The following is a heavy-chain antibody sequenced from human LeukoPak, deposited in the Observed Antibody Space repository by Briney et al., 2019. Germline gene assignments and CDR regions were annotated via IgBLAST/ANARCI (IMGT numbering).Heavy chain of an antibody. CDR3: AKGGKSATYYFDY. Sequence: GGSLRLSCTASGFTLSNFAMHWVRQSPDKGLQYVSAISTNGSRTFYADSVKGRFIISRDNSKNTLSLQMNSLRAEDTAVYYCAKGGKSATYYFDYWGQGTVVTVSS. D-gene: IGHD3-10*01. CDR2: ISTNGSRT. J-gene: IGHJ4*02. V-gene: IGHV3-64*04. CDR1: GFTLSNFA.